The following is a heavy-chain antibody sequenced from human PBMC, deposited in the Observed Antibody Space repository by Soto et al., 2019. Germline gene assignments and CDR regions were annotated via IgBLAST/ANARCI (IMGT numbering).Heavy chain of an antibody. CDR3: ARFISGECSGFVCHGVEHYVMHX. CDR1: GGSISSISYY. CDR2: FYYSGST. D-gene: IGHD2-15*01. Sequence: SDTLSLTCTVSGGSISSISYYWGWIRQPPGKGLELIGSFYYSGSTYYNPSLKSRVTISVDTSKNKLSLKVTSVTAADTAVYYCARFISGECSGFVCHGVEHYVMHXWGQGTTVTVS. J-gene: IGHJ6*02. V-gene: IGHV4-39*01.